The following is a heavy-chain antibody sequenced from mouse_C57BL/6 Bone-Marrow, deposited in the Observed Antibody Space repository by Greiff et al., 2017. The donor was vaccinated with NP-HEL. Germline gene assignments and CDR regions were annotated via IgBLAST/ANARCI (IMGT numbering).Heavy chain of an antibody. J-gene: IGHJ4*01. CDR1: GFTFSDYY. Sequence: EVMLVESGGGLVQPGGSLKLSCAASGFTFSDYYMYWVRQTPEKRLEWVAYISNGGGSTYYPDTVKGRFTISRDNAKNTLYLQMSRLKSEDTAMYYCARRDYAMDYWGQGTSVTFSS. V-gene: IGHV5-12*01. CDR3: ARRDYAMDY. CDR2: ISNGGGST.